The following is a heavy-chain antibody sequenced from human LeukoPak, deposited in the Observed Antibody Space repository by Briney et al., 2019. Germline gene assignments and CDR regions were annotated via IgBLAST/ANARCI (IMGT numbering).Heavy chain of an antibody. CDR1: GGSFSGYY. Sequence: TSETLSLTCAVYGGSFSGYYWSWIRQPPGKGLEWIGEINHSGSTNYNPSLKSRVTISVDTSKNQFSLKLSSVTAADTAVYYCARQGGSITMVRGVIRRYYYVDVWGKGTTVTISS. V-gene: IGHV4-34*01. CDR3: ARQGGSITMVRGVIRRYYYVDV. CDR2: INHSGST. D-gene: IGHD3-10*01. J-gene: IGHJ6*03.